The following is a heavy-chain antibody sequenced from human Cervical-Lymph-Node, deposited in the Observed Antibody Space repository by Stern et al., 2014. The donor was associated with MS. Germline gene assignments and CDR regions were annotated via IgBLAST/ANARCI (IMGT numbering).Heavy chain of an antibody. D-gene: IGHD3-10*01. V-gene: IGHV3-33*01. CDR2: IWYDGSNK. CDR1: GFTFSSYG. Sequence: QVQLVESGGGVVQPGRSLRLSCAASGFTFSSYGMHWVRQAPGKGLEWVALIWYDGSNKYYADSMKGRFTISRDNSKNTLYLQMNSLRAEDTAVYYCARETRGASGRFDYWGQGTLVTVSS. J-gene: IGHJ4*02. CDR3: ARETRGASGRFDY.